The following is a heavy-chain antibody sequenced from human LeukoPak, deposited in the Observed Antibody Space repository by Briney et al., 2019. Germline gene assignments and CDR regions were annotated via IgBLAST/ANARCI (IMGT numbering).Heavy chain of an antibody. CDR2: IYLTGST. CDR3: ARQYCSSTNCPFDY. V-gene: IGHV4-38-2*01. Sequence: SETLSLTCAVSGYSISSGYYWGWIRQPPGKGLEWIGSIYLTGSTSYNPSLKSRVTISVDTSNNQFSLKLSSVTAADTAMYYCARQYCSSTNCPFDYWGQGTLVTVSS. J-gene: IGHJ4*02. D-gene: IGHD2-2*01. CDR1: GYSISSGYY.